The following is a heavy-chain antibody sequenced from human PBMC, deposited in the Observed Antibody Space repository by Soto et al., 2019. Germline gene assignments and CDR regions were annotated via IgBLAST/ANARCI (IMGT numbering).Heavy chain of an antibody. J-gene: IGHJ6*02. Sequence: SETLSLTCAVYGGSFSGYYWSWIRQPPGKGLEWIGEINHSGSTNYNPSLKSRVTISVDTSKNQFSLKLSSVTAADTAVYYCARGPFGYSYARRNYYYGMDVWGQGTTVTVSS. CDR3: ARGPFGYSYARRNYYYGMDV. CDR2: INHSGST. V-gene: IGHV4-34*01. CDR1: GGSFSGYY. D-gene: IGHD5-18*01.